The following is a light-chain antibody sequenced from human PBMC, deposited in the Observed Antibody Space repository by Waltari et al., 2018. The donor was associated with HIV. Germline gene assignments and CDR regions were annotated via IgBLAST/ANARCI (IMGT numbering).Light chain of an antibody. V-gene: IGKV3-20*01. CDR3: QQYGSSPYT. CDR1: QSVSSSY. Sequence: EIVLMQSPGLLLLSPEERAPLACRASQSVSSSYLAWYQQKPGQPPRLLIYGASSRATGIPDRFSGSGSRTDFTLTISRLEPEDFALYYCQQYGSSPYTFGQGTKLEIK. CDR2: GAS. J-gene: IGKJ2*01.